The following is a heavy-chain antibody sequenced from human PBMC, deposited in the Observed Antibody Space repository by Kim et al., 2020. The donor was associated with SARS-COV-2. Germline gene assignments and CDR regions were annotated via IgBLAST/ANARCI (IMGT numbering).Heavy chain of an antibody. CDR1: GFTFSSYC. CDR2: IWYDGSNK. D-gene: IGHD1-26*01. Sequence: GGSLRLSCAASGFTFSSYCMHWVRQAPGKGLEWVAVIWYDGSNKYYADSVKGRFTISRDNSKNTLYLQMNSLRAEDTAVYYCARDECLGELLAFEYCGQGTLDTVSS. J-gene: IGHJ4*02. V-gene: IGHV3-33*01. CDR3: ARDECLGELLAFEY.